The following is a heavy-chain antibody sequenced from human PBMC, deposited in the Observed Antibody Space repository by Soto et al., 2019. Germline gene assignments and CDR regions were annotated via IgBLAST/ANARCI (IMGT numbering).Heavy chain of an antibody. CDR2: ISYDGSNK. D-gene: IGHD5-18*01. Sequence: QVQLVESGGGVVQPGRSLRLSCVASGFIFSSYGMHWVRQAPGKGLEWVAVISYDGSNKYYADSVKGRFIISRDNSKNTVYLQMNSLSVEDTAVYYCARTKTPWLELWLSWGQGTLVTVSS. V-gene: IGHV3-30*03. CDR3: ARTKTPWLELWLS. J-gene: IGHJ4*02. CDR1: GFIFSSYG.